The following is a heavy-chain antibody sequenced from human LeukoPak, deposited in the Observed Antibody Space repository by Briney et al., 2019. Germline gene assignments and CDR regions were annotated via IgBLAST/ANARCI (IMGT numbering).Heavy chain of an antibody. Sequence: EASVKVSCKVSGYTLTELSMHWVRQAPGKGVEWMGGFYPEDGETIYAQKLRGRVTMTEDTSKDTAYMELSSLRSEDTAVYYCATDSRGGAFDIWGQGTMVTVS. V-gene: IGHV1-24*01. CDR2: FYPEDGET. J-gene: IGHJ3*02. CDR3: ATDSRGGAFDI. CDR1: GYTLTELS.